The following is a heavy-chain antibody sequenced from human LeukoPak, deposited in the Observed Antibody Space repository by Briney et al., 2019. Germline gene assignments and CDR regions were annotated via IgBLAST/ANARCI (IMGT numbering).Heavy chain of an antibody. CDR3: AKDLSSGWSFDS. V-gene: IGHV3-30*02. CDR1: GFIFRNHG. J-gene: IGHJ4*02. Sequence: PGGSPRLSCAASGFIFRNHGMHWVRQAPGKGLEWVTFIWYDGSEKYYADSVRGRFTISRDNSKNTVNLQMNSLRTEDTALYYCAKDLSSGWSFDSWGQGTLVTVSS. D-gene: IGHD6-19*01. CDR2: IWYDGSEK.